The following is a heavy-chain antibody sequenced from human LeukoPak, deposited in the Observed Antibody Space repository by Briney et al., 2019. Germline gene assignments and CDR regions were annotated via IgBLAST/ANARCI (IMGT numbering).Heavy chain of an antibody. Sequence: GSLRLSCAASGFTFSSYAMHWVRQAPGKGLEWVAVISYDGSNKYYSDSVKGRFTISRDNSKNTLYLQMNSLRAEDTAVYYCARDFTSHWGYYYYYYGMDVWGQGTTVTVSS. D-gene: IGHD2-2*01. V-gene: IGHV3-30-3*01. CDR3: ARDFTSHWGYYYYYYGMDV. CDR1: GFTFSSYA. J-gene: IGHJ6*02. CDR2: ISYDGSNK.